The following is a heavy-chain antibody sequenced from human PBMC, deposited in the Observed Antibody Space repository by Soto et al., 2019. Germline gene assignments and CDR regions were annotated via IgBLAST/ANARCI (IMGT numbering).Heavy chain of an antibody. CDR3: ARSDDSTPYPLDL. Sequence: PSETLSLTCTVSGGSISSYYWSWIRQPPGKGLEWIGYIYYSGSTNYNPSLKSRVTMTRDASISTAYMEVTSLRHGDTAVYFCARSDDSTPYPLDLWGPGTLVTVSS. CDR1: GGSISSYY. V-gene: IGHV4-59*01. CDR2: IYYSGST. D-gene: IGHD2-15*01. J-gene: IGHJ5*02.